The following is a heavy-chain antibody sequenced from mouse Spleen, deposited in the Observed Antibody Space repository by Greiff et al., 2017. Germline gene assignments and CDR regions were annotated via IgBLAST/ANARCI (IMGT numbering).Heavy chain of an antibody. D-gene: IGHD4-1*01. CDR2: ISSGGSYT. J-gene: IGHJ2*01. V-gene: IGHV5-6*01. CDR1: GFTFSSYG. CDR3: VQTGTGY. Sequence: EVKLQESGGDLVKPGGSLKLSCAASGFTFSSYGMSWVRQTPDKRLEWVATISSGGSYTYYPDSVKGRFTISRDNAKNTLYLQMSSLKSEDTAMYYCVQTGTGYWGQGTTLTVSS.